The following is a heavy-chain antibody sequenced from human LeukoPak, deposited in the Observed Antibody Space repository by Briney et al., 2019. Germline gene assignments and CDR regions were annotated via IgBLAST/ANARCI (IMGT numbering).Heavy chain of an antibody. CDR3: AREYSYGYDAFDM. J-gene: IGHJ3*02. CDR1: GFTSSSYS. CDR2: IKQDGSEK. Sequence: GGSLRLSCAASGFTSSSYSMNWVRQASGKGLEWVANIKQDGSEKDYVDSVKGRFTISRDNPKNSLYLQMNSLRAEDTAVYYCAREYSYGYDAFDMWGQGTMVTVSS. D-gene: IGHD5-18*01. V-gene: IGHV3-7*01.